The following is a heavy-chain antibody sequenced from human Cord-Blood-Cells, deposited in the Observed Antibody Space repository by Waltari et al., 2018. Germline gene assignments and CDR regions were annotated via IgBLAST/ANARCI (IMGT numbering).Heavy chain of an antibody. V-gene: IGHV4-59*01. J-gene: IGHJ3*02. CDR1: GGSISSYY. CDR2: IYYSGST. CDR3: ARAIAAAGAFDI. Sequence: QVQLQASVPGLVKPPEPLSFNGTVSGGSISSYYWRWLRQPPGKGLEWSGYIYYSGSTNYNPSLKSLVTISVDTSKTQFFLKPSSVTAADTAVYYCARAIAAAGAFDIWGQGTMVTVSS. D-gene: IGHD6-13*01.